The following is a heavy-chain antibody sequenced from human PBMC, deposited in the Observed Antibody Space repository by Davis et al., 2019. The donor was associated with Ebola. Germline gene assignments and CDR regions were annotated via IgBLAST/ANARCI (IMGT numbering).Heavy chain of an antibody. CDR1: GYTFTSYD. J-gene: IGHJ4*02. D-gene: IGHD1-26*01. CDR3: ARRERWGQEDY. Sequence: AASVKVSCKASGYTFTSYDINWVRQATGQGLEWMGWMNPNSGNTGYAQKFQDRVTMTRNTSINTAYMELSSLRSEDTAVYYCARRERWGQEDYWGQGTLVTVSS. CDR2: MNPNSGNT. V-gene: IGHV1-8*01.